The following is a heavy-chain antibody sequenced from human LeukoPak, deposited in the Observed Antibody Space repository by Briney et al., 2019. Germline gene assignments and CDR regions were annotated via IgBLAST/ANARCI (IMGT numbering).Heavy chain of an antibody. CDR3: ARDGMDYYYDSSDAFDI. CDR1: GFTLSDYY. CDR2: ISSSGSTI. Sequence: GGSLRLSCAASGFTLSDYYMSWIRQAPGKGLEWVSYISSSGSTIYYADSVKGRFTISRDNAKNSLYLQMNSLRAEDTAVYYCARDGMDYYYDSSDAFDIWGQGTMVTASS. J-gene: IGHJ3*02. D-gene: IGHD3-22*01. V-gene: IGHV3-11*01.